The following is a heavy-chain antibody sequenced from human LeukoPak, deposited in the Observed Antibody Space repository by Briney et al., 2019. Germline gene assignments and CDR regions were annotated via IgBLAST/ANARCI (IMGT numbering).Heavy chain of an antibody. CDR3: AREGAQAVVAASHFDY. CDR2: ISSSGSTI. Sequence: GGSLRLSCAASGFTFSSYEMNWVRQAPGKGLEWVSYISSSGSTIYYADSVKGRFTISRDNAKNSLYLQMNSLRAEDTAVYYCAREGAQAVVAASHFDYWGQGTLVTVSS. CDR1: GFTFSSYE. D-gene: IGHD2-15*01. J-gene: IGHJ4*02. V-gene: IGHV3-48*03.